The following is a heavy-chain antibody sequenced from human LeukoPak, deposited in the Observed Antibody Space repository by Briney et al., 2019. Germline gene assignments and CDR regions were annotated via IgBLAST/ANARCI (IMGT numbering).Heavy chain of an antibody. V-gene: IGHV3-73*01. CDR2: IRSTANGYAT. J-gene: IGHJ4*02. CDR1: GFTFSGSA. D-gene: IGHD3-10*01. Sequence: GGSLRLSCAASGFTFSGSALHWVRQASGKGREWVGRIRSTANGYATAYAASVKGRFTISRDDSKNTAYLQMDSLKTEDTAVYYCTGNYYGSGSYADFDYWGQGTLVTVSS. CDR3: TGNYYGSGSYADFDY.